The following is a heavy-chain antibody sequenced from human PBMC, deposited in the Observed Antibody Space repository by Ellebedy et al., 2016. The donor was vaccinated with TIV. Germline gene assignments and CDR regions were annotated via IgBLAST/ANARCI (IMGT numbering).Heavy chain of an antibody. D-gene: IGHD5-24*01. Sequence: PGGSLRLSCAASGFTFDDYTMHWVRQVPGKGLEWVSCISWHSGKIGYADSVKGRITISRDNAKNSLYLQMNSLRVEDTAFYYCTKGYGFEYFQSWGQGTLVTVSS. CDR1: GFTFDDYT. V-gene: IGHV3-9*01. CDR2: ISWHSGKI. CDR3: TKGYGFEYFQS. J-gene: IGHJ1*01.